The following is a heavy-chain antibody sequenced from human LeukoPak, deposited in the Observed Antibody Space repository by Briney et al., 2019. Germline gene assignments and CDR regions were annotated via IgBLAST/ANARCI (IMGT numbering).Heavy chain of an antibody. J-gene: IGHJ4*02. CDR3: VRDMTGNYCDT. CDR2: VNSNGRNT. D-gene: IGHD3-22*01. CDR1: GFTFSTYA. Sequence: GGSLRLSCAASGFTFSTYAMHWVRQAPGKGQEYVSAVNSNGRNTFYASSVKGRFTISRDNSKNTLYLQMGGLRAEDMALYYCVRDMTGNYCDTWGQGTLVTVSS. V-gene: IGHV3-64*01.